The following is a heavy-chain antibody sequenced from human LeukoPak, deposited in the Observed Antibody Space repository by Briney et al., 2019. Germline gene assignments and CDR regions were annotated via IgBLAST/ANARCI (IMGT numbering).Heavy chain of an antibody. CDR3: ANTNGNCCANTNGN. CDR1: GFTVSTNY. J-gene: IGHJ4*02. V-gene: IGHV3-53*01. D-gene: IGHD2-2*01. Sequence: AGGYLRLSCAAPGFTVSTNYMSWVRHAPGKGLEWASVIDSVGNTYYADSVKGRFTISRDNSKNTLYLQMNNLTAEDTAVYYCANTNGNCCANTNGNWGQGTLVTVSS. CDR2: IDSVGNT.